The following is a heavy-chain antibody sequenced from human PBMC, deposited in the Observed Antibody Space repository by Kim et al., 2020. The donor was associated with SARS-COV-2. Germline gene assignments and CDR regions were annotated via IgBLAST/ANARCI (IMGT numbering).Heavy chain of an antibody. V-gene: IGHV4-4*07. CDR3: ASALGH. J-gene: IGHJ4*02. CDR2: YTRGRT. D-gene: IGHD3-16*02. Sequence: YTRGRTNYNPSLRSRVTMSVDMPKNQFSLKLSSVTAADTAVYYCASALGHWGQGTLVTVSS.